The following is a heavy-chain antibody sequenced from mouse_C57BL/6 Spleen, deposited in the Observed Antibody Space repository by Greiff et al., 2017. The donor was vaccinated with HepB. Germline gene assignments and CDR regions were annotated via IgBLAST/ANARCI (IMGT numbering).Heavy chain of an antibody. Sequence: VQGVESGPGLVAPSQSLSITCTVSGFSLTSYAISWVRQPPGKGLEWLGVIWTGGGTNYNSALKSRLSISKDNSKSQVFLKMNSLQTDDTARYYCARVLTTVVAPYWYFDVWGTGTTVTVSS. J-gene: IGHJ1*03. V-gene: IGHV2-9-1*01. CDR2: IWTGGGT. D-gene: IGHD1-1*01. CDR3: ARVLTTVVAPYWYFDV. CDR1: GFSLTSYA.